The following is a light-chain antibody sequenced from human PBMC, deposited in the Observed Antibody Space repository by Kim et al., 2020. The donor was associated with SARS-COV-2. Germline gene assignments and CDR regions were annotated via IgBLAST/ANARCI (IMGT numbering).Light chain of an antibody. J-gene: IGLJ2*01. CDR3: YSRDSSGNYLL. CDR2: TKY. CDR1: SLKSYY. Sequence: ALGQTVRITGQGDSLKSYYATWYKQKPGQAPVVVIYTKYNRPSGIPDRFSGSSSGDTASLTITGAQAEDEADYYCYSRDSSGNYLLFGGGTQLTVL. V-gene: IGLV3-19*01.